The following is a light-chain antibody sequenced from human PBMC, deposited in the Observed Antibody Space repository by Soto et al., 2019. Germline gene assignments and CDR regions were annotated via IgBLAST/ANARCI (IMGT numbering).Light chain of an antibody. J-gene: IGLJ2*01. CDR2: DND. Sequence: QSVLTQPPSVSAAPGQKVTISCSGSSSNIGNNYVYWYQQLPGTAPKLLIYDNDKRPSGIPDRFSGSKSGTSATLGITGLQSGDEADYYCGTWDSSLSVVFGGGTKLTVL. V-gene: IGLV1-51*01. CDR1: SSNIGNNY. CDR3: GTWDSSLSVV.